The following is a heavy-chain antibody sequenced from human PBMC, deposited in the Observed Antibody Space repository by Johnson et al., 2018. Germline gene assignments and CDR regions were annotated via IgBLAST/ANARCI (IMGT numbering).Heavy chain of an antibody. CDR2: VHYGGST. CDR1: HGPINNYY. Sequence: QVQLQESGPGLVKPSEPLSLTCSVSHGPINNYYWSWIRQPPGKGLEWIGYVHYGGSTYYNPSLKSRVTISVDTSKKQFSLKLTSVTAADTAVYYFAKENYDRFPVLGDQWGQGILVTVSS. J-gene: IGHJ4*02. CDR3: AKENYDRFPVLGDQ. V-gene: IGHV4-59*01. D-gene: IGHD2-8*01.